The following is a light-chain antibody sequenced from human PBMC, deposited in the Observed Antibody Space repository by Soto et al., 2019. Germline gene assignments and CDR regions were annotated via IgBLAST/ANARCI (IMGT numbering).Light chain of an antibody. CDR2: LNSDGSH. CDR3: QTWGTGTWV. J-gene: IGLJ3*02. Sequence: QSVLTQSPSASASLGDSVKLTCTLSSGHSTYAIAWHQQQPEKGPRYLMKLNSDGSHSKGDGIPDRFSGSSSEAERYLTISSLQSEDEADYYCQTWGTGTWVFGGGTKLTVL. V-gene: IGLV4-69*01. CDR1: SGHSTYA.